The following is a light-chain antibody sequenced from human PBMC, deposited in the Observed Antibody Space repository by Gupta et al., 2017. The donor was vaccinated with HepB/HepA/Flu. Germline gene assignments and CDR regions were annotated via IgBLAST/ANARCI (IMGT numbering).Light chain of an antibody. Sequence: QSVLTQPPLLSGAPGQRVTISCTGSTSNIGAGYDVHWYQQLPGAAPKLLISGNSNRPAGVPDRVSAFRSGTTASLAISELRDEDEADYVCQSFDGSLSADVCGTGTQVTVL. CDR3: QSFDGSLSADV. J-gene: IGLJ1*01. V-gene: IGLV1-40*01. CDR1: TSNIGAGYD. CDR2: GNS.